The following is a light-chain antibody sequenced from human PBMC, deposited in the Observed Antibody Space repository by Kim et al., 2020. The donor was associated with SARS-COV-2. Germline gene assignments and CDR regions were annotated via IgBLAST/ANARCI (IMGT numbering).Light chain of an antibody. CDR2: KAS. V-gene: IGKV1-5*03. J-gene: IGKJ1*01. CDR3: QQYNIYPWT. CDR1: QSLSSW. Sequence: DIQMTQSPSTLSASVGDRVTITCRASQSLSSWLAWYQQKPGKAPKLLIYKASTLESGVPSRFSGSGSGTEFTLTISSLQPDDFATYYCQQYNIYPWTFGQGTKVDIK.